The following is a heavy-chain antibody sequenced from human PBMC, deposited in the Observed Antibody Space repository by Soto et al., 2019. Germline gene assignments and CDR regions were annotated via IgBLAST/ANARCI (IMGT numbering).Heavy chain of an antibody. V-gene: IGHV4-39*01. D-gene: IGHD3-10*01. Sequence: PSETLSLTCTVSGGSISSSSYYWGWIRQPPGKGLEWIGSIYYSGSTYYNPSLKSRVTISVDTSKNQFSLKLSSVTAADTAVYYCATPLLLWFGEARGGYFDYWGQGTLVTVSS. CDR1: GGSISSSSYY. CDR3: ATPLLLWFGEARGGYFDY. CDR2: IYYSGST. J-gene: IGHJ4*02.